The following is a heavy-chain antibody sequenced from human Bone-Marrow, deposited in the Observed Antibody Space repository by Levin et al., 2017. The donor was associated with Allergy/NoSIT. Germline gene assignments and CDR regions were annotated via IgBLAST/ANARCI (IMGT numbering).Heavy chain of an antibody. D-gene: IGHD6-6*01. CDR3: ARDRAARLAFGWFDP. CDR1: GFTFSSYG. V-gene: IGHV3-33*01. Sequence: GGSLRLSCAASGFTFSSYGMHWVRQAPGKGLEWVAVIWYDGSNKYYADSVKGRFTISRDNSKNTLYLQMNSLRAEDTAVYYCARDRAARLAFGWFDPWGQGTLVTVSS. CDR2: IWYDGSNK. J-gene: IGHJ5*02.